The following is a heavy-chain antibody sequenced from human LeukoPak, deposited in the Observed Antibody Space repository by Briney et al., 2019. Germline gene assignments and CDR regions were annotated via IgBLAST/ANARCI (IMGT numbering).Heavy chain of an antibody. V-gene: IGHV4-39*01. Sequence: SETLSLTCTVSGGSISSSSYYWGWIRQPPGKGLEWIGSIYYSGSTYYNPSLKSRVTISVDTSKNQFSLKLSSVTAADTAVYYCARQSRAPKYYYGSGSYLSWFDPWGQGTLVTVSS. D-gene: IGHD3-10*01. J-gene: IGHJ5*02. CDR3: ARQSRAPKYYYGSGSYLSWFDP. CDR1: GGSISSSSYY. CDR2: IYYSGST.